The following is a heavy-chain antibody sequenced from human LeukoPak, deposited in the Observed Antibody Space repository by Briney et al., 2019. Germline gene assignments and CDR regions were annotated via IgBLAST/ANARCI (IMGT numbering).Heavy chain of an antibody. Sequence: DPGGSLRLSCAASGFTFSSYAMPWVRQAPGKGLEWVAVISYDGSNKYYADSVKGRFTISRDNSKNTLYLQMNSLRAEDTAVYYCARGEDIVVVVAADKPNWFDPWGQGTLVTVSS. CDR2: ISYDGSNK. J-gene: IGHJ5*02. CDR1: GFTFSSYA. CDR3: ARGEDIVVVVAADKPNWFDP. V-gene: IGHV3-30-3*01. D-gene: IGHD2-15*01.